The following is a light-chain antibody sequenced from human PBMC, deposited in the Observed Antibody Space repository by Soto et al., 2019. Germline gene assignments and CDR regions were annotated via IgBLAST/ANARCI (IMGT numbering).Light chain of an antibody. J-gene: IGLJ1*01. CDR2: DVS. CDR1: SSDVGGYNY. Sequence: QSVLTRAGSVCGSPGQSITISCTGTSSDVGGYNYVSWYQQHPGKAPKLMIYDVSNRPSGVSNRFSGSKSGNTASLTISGLQAEDEADYYCSSYTSSSTRLVFGTGTKVTVL. CDR3: SSYTSSSTRLV. V-gene: IGLV2-14*01.